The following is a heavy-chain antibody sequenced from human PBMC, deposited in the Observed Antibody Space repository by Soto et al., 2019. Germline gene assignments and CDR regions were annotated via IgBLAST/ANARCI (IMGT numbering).Heavy chain of an antibody. D-gene: IGHD4-17*01. J-gene: IGHJ6*02. CDR3: ATIGGLTTVTDYYYYYGMDV. Sequence: VKVSCKVSGYTLTELSMHWVRQAPGKGLEWMGGFDPEDGETIYAQKFQGRVTMTEDTSTDTAYMELSSLRSEDTAVYYCATIGGLTTVTDYYYYYGMDVWGQGTTVTVSS. CDR1: GYTLTELS. CDR2: FDPEDGET. V-gene: IGHV1-24*01.